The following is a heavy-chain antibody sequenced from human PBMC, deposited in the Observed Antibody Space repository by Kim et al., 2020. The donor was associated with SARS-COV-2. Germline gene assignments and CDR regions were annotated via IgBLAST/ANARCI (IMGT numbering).Heavy chain of an antibody. CDR3: ARGNSGSYYAFDY. J-gene: IGHJ4*02. CDR2: ISYDGSNK. Sequence: GGSLRLSCAASGFTFSSYAMHWVRQAPGKGLEWVAVISYDGSNKYYADSVKGRFTISRDNSKNTLYLQMNSLRAEDTAVYYCARGNSGSYYAFDYWGQGT. CDR1: GFTFSSYA. D-gene: IGHD1-26*01. V-gene: IGHV3-30-3*01.